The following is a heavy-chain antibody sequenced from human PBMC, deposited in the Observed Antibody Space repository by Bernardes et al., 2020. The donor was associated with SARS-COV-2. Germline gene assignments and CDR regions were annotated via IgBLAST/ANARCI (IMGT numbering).Heavy chain of an antibody. CDR1: GGSISPYF. J-gene: IGHJ4*02. D-gene: IGHD6-19*01. CDR3: ARGEQWLDY. CDR2: IYYTGAT. V-gene: IGHV4-59*01. Sequence: SETLSLTCAVSGGSISPYFWTWIRQPPGKGLEWIGYIYYTGATNYNPSLRSRVTMSVDTSTNQFSLRLSSVTAADTAVYYCARGEQWLDYWGQGTLVTVSS.